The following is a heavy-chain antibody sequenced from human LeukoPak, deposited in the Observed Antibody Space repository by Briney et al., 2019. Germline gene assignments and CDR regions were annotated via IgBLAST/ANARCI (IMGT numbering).Heavy chain of an antibody. CDR1: GFTFSSYG. D-gene: IGHD3-16*01. J-gene: IGHJ4*02. V-gene: IGHV3-30*18. CDR3: AKDLGGLHYFDY. Sequence: GRSLRLSCAASGFTFSSYGMHWVRQAPGKGREWVAVISYDGSNKYYADSVKGRFTISRDNSKNTLYLQMNSLRAEDTAVYYCAKDLGGLHYFDYWGQGTLVTVSS. CDR2: ISYDGSNK.